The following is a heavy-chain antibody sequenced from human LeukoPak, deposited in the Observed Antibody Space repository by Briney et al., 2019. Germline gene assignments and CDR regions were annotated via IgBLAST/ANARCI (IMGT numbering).Heavy chain of an antibody. CDR1: GDSMTRGGYY. V-gene: IGHV4-31*03. Sequence: SETLSLTCTVSGDSMTRGGYYWSWVRQHPGKGLKWIGFIYHSGTTFYNPSLEGRAAISVDTSQNQFSLKLTSVTAADTAVYYCARAVDYRNYFDYWGQGTLVTVSS. CDR3: ARAVDYRNYFDY. CDR2: IYHSGTT. D-gene: IGHD4-11*01. J-gene: IGHJ4*02.